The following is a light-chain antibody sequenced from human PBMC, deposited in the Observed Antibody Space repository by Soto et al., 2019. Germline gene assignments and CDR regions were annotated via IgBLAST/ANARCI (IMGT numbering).Light chain of an antibody. CDR2: WAS. CDR1: QSGFHGSYNKNY. J-gene: IGKJ2*01. Sequence: DIVLTQSPDSLAVSLGERATINCKSSQSGFHGSYNKNYLTWYQQKPGQPPKLLIYWASTRESGVPDRFSGSGSGTDFTLTITSLQAEDVAVYYCQQYYNVPYTFGQGTKLEIQ. V-gene: IGKV4-1*01. CDR3: QQYYNVPYT.